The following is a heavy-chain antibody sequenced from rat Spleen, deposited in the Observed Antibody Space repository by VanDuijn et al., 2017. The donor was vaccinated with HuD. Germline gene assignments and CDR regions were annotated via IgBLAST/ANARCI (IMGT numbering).Heavy chain of an antibody. Sequence: EVQLQESGPGLVKPSQSLSLTCSVTGYSITSNYWDWIRKFPGNKMEWIGHISYIGSTSYNPSLKSRISITRDTSKNQFFLQLNSVTTEDTATYYCARRWGQVYNNYFDYWGQGVMVTVSS. CDR3: ARRWGQVYNNYFDY. CDR1: GYSITSNY. J-gene: IGHJ2*01. V-gene: IGHV3-1*01. D-gene: IGHD1-10*01. CDR2: ISYIGST.